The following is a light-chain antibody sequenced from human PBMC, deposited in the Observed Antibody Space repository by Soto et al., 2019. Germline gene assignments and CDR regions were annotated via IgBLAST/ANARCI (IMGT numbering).Light chain of an antibody. CDR1: QSISNI. Sequence: DIQMTQSPSSLSASVVDRVTITCRASQSISNILNWYQQKPGKAPKLLIYAASTLQIGVPSRFSGSGSGTDFTLTITNLQPEDFATYYCQQSYINTAWTFGQGTKVDIK. CDR2: AAS. J-gene: IGKJ1*01. CDR3: QQSYINTAWT. V-gene: IGKV1-39*01.